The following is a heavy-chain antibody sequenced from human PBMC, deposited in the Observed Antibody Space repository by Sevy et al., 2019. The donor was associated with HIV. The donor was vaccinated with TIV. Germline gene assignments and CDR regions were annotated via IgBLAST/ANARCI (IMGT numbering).Heavy chain of an antibody. CDR1: GYSFSMYW. D-gene: IGHD6-13*01. V-gene: IGHV5-51*01. CDR2: IYPSDSDT. Sequence: GEALKISCKGSGYSFSMYWMAWVRQMPGKGLEWMGIIYPSDSDTRYSPSIQGQVTISVDKSISTVYLEWSSLKASDTALYYCTGLAAACTLPPEVGQARYFDPWGQGTQVTVSS. CDR3: TGLAAACTLPPEVGQARYFDP. J-gene: IGHJ5*02.